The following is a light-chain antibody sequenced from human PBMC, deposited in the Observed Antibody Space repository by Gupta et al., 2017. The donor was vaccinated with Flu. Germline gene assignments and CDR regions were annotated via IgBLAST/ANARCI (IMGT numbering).Light chain of an antibody. CDR2: LGS. Sequence: DIVMTQSPLSLPVTPGEPASISCRSSQSLLHSNGYNYMDWYLQKPGQSPQLLIYLGSNRASGVPHMFSGSGSGTVFTLKISRVEAEDVGVYYCMQALQTPWTFGQGTKVEIK. CDR1: QSLLHSNGYNY. CDR3: MQALQTPWT. J-gene: IGKJ1*01. V-gene: IGKV2-28*01.